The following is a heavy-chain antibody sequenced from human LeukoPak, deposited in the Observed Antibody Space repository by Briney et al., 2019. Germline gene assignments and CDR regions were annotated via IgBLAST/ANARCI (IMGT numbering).Heavy chain of an antibody. D-gene: IGHD2-15*01. V-gene: IGHV4-30-2*01. CDR1: GGSISCGGYS. CDR3: ARVVVAATSLYFDY. J-gene: IGHJ4*02. CDR2: IYHSGST. Sequence: SETLSHTCAVSGGSISCGGYSWSWMRHPPGKGLEWIGYIYHSGSTYYNPSLKSRVTISVDRSKNQFSLKLSSGTAADTAVYYCARVVVAATSLYFDYWGQGTLVTVSS.